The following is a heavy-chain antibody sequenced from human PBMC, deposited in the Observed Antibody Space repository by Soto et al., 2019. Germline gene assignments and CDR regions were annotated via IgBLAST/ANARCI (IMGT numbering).Heavy chain of an antibody. CDR3: ARVLGRSGWYL. CDR1: GFTFRSYG. CDR2: IIGGGDKT. J-gene: IGHJ4*02. Sequence: EVQLLESGGGLAQPGGSLRLSCTASGFTFRSYGMSWVRQAPGKGLEWVSGIIGGGDKTYNADSVKGRLTISRDNSKNMLFLQMNSLRVDDTAVYFCARVLGRSGWYLWGQGTLVIVSS. V-gene: IGHV3-23*01. D-gene: IGHD6-19*01.